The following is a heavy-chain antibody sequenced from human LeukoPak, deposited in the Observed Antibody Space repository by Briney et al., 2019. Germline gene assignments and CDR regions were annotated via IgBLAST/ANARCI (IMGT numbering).Heavy chain of an antibody. Sequence: GESLKISCKGSGYSFTTYWISWVRQMPGKGLEWMGTIDPSDSYTNYSPSFQGHVTMSADKSISTAYLQWSSLKASDTAMYYCARGGKSAYGWFDPWGQGTLVTVSS. CDR3: ARGGKSAYGWFDP. CDR2: IDPSDSYT. D-gene: IGHD5-12*01. V-gene: IGHV5-10-1*01. J-gene: IGHJ5*02. CDR1: GYSFTTYW.